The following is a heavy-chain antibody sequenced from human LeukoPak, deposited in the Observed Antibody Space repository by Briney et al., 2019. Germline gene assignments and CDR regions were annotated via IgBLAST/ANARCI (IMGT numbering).Heavy chain of an antibody. V-gene: IGHV4-59*01. J-gene: IGHJ4*02. D-gene: IGHD5-12*01. Sequence: SETLSLTCTVAGGSISSYYWSWIRQPPGTGLEWIGYIYYSGSTNYNPSLKSRVTISVDTSKNQFSLKLSSVTAADTAVYYCARRGGYSGYGNFDYWGQGTLVTVSS. CDR3: ARRGGYSGYGNFDY. CDR1: GGSISSYY. CDR2: IYYSGST.